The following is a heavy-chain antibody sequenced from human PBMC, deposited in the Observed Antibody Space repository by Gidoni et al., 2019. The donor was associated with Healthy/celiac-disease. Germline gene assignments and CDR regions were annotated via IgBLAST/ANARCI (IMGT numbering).Heavy chain of an antibody. CDR3: AREVRQLASSDDY. V-gene: IGHV3-30-3*01. J-gene: IGHJ4*02. CDR1: GFTFSSYA. D-gene: IGHD6-13*01. Sequence: QVQLVGSGGGVVQPGRSLRLSFAASGFTFSSYAMHWVRQAPGKGLEWVAVISYDGSNKYYADSVKGRFTISRDNSKNTLYLQMNSLRAEDTAVYYCAREVRQLASSDDYWGQGTLVTVSS. CDR2: ISYDGSNK.